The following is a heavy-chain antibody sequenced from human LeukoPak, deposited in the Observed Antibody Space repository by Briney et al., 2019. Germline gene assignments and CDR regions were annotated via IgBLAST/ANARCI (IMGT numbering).Heavy chain of an antibody. CDR3: AKSPYYDFWPFDY. V-gene: IGHV3-33*06. CDR2: VSFGDGSTR. D-gene: IGHD3-3*01. CDR1: GFTFSNYG. J-gene: IGHJ4*02. Sequence: GGSLRLSCAAFGFTFSNYGMHWVRQAPGKGLEWVAVVSFGDGSTRNYADSVKGRFTISRDNSQNTLYLQMNNLRAEDTAVYYCAKSPYYDFWPFDYWGQGTLVTVSS.